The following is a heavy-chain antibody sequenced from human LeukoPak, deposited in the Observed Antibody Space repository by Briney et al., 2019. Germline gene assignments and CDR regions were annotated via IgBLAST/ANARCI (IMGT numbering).Heavy chain of an antibody. CDR1: GYTFTSYG. V-gene: IGHV1-18*01. CDR2: ISAYNGNT. Sequence: ASVKVSCKASGYTFTSYGISWVRQAPGQGLEWMGWISAYNGNTNYAQKLQGRVTMTTDTSTSTAYMELRSLRSDDTAVYYCARSTWIQLWYGDYYGMDVWGQGTTVTVSS. D-gene: IGHD5-18*01. J-gene: IGHJ6*02. CDR3: ARSTWIQLWYGDYYGMDV.